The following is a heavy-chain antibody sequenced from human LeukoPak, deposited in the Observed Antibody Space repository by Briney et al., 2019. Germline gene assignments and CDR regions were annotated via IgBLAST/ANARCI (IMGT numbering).Heavy chain of an antibody. V-gene: IGHV4-30-4*01. D-gene: IGHD3-3*01. CDR2: IYYSGST. Sequence: SGTLSLTCTVSGGSISSGDYYWSWIRQPPGKGLEWIGYIYYSGSTYYNPSLKSRVTISVDTSKNQFSLKLSSVTAADTAVYYCARGTGGYDFWSGYYKPYYYYGMDVWGQGTTVTVSS. J-gene: IGHJ6*02. CDR1: GGSISSGDYY. CDR3: ARGTGGYDFWSGYYKPYYYYGMDV.